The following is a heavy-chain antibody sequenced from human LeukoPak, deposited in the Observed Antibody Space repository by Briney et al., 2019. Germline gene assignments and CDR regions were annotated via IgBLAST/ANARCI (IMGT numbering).Heavy chain of an antibody. CDR1: GGSISSYY. D-gene: IGHD4-17*01. J-gene: IGHJ3*02. V-gene: IGHV4-59*01. CDR3: ARDLVEDYGDYRAFDI. CDR2: IYYSGST. Sequence: SETLSLTCTVSGGSISSYYWSWIRQPPGKGLEWIGYIYYSGSTNYIPSLKSRVTISVDTSKNQFSLKLSSVTAADTAVYYCARDLVEDYGDYRAFDIWGQGTMVTVSS.